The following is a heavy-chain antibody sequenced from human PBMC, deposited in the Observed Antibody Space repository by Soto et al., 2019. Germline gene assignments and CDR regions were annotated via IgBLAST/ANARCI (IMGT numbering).Heavy chain of an antibody. CDR3: VRVVAIPGYPDH. V-gene: IGHV1-69*12. CDR2: IVPIVGTT. J-gene: IGHJ4*02. D-gene: IGHD5-12*01. Sequence: QVQLVQSEAEVRQPASSVKVSCKTSGGTFSSYAISWVRQARGQGLEWMGGIVPIVGTTTYAQKFQGRVTITADEATSTAYMQLSRLRSDDTAVYYCVRVVAIPGYPDHWGQGTLVTVSS. CDR1: GGTFSSYA.